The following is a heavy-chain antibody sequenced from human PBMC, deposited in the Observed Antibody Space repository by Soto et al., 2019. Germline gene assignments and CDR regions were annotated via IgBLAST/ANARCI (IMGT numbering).Heavy chain of an antibody. D-gene: IGHD6-25*01. CDR2: ISGSGRRT. CDR1: GFTFTNYG. J-gene: IGHJ3*01. V-gene: IGHV3-23*01. Sequence: GGSLRLSCAASGFTFTNYGMTWVRQAPGKGLEWVSGISGSGRRTYYADSVKGRFTIFRDTTKNTVFLQMNSLRAEDTAVYYCAKVSGPIFIEAASTAVSHEAFDVWGQGTMVTVPS. CDR3: AKVSGPIFIEAASTAVSHEAFDV.